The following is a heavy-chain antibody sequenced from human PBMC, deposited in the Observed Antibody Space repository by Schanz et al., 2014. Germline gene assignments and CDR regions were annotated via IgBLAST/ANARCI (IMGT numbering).Heavy chain of an antibody. CDR1: GFTFFTYN. V-gene: IGHV3-48*02. J-gene: IGHJ4*02. Sequence: EVYLVESGGGLVQPGGSLRLSCAASGFTFFTYNMNWVRQAPGRGLEWISYIKISGDVFYTDSVKGRFTISRDNAKSSLYLQMSSLRDEDTAIYYCVRDYNWGFDNWGQGTLVTVSS. D-gene: IGHD7-27*01. CDR2: IKISGDV. CDR3: VRDYNWGFDN.